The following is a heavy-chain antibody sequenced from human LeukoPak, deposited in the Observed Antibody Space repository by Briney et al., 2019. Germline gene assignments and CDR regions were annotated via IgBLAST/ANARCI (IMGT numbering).Heavy chain of an antibody. CDR2: IKPDGSAA. J-gene: IGHJ4*02. Sequence: PGGSLRLSCTDSGFTFSMYWMSWVRQAPGKGLVWLASIKPDGSAAIYVDSMKGRFTISRDNAKNSLYLQMNSLTVEDTAVYYCATHSDWRFDFWGQGTLVTVSS. D-gene: IGHD6-19*01. CDR1: GFTFSMYW. CDR3: ATHSDWRFDF. V-gene: IGHV3-7*01.